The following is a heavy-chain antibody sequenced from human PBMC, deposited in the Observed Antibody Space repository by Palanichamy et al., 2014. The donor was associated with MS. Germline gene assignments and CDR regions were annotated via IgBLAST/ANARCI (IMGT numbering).Heavy chain of an antibody. D-gene: IGHD3-22*01. CDR2: ISGSGENT. J-gene: IGHJ3*02. CDR3: VKDPLTMIVVEHPLDI. CDR1: IHLFTYA. Sequence: EVQVVESWGRRWSTPGGSPETLLCSLWIHLFTYAMSWVRQAPGNGLEWVSSISGSGENTYYADSVKGRFTISRDNSKTTLFLEMSSLRAEDTAVYYCVKDPLTMIVVEHPLDIWGQGTMVTVSS. V-gene: IGHV3-23*04.